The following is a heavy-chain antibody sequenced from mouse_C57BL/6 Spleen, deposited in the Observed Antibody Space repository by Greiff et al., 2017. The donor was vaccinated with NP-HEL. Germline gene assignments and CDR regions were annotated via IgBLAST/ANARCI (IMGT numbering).Heavy chain of an antibody. CDR3: ARPYYGSSPYWYFDV. J-gene: IGHJ1*03. CDR1: GFSLTSYA. D-gene: IGHD1-1*01. CDR2: IWTGGGT. V-gene: IGHV2-9-1*01. Sequence: VKLEESGPGLVAPSQSLSITCTVSGFSLTSYAISWVRQPPGKGLEWLGVIWTGGGTNYNSALKSRLSISKDNSKSQVFLKMNSLQTDDTARYYCARPYYGSSPYWYFDVWGTGTTVTVSS.